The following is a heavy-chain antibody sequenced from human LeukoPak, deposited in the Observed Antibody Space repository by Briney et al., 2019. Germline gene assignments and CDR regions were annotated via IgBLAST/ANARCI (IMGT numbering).Heavy chain of an antibody. D-gene: IGHD3-10*01. CDR3: ARSHPSWSYDSGSFFNY. J-gene: IGHJ4*02. CDR1: GGSISSYY. Sequence: SETLSLTCTVPGGSISSYYWSWIRQPAGKGLEWIGRIYTSGSTNYNPSLKSRVTMSVDTSKNQFSLKLSSVTAADTAVYFCARSHPSWSYDSGSFFNYWGQGTLVTVSS. V-gene: IGHV4-4*07. CDR2: IYTSGST.